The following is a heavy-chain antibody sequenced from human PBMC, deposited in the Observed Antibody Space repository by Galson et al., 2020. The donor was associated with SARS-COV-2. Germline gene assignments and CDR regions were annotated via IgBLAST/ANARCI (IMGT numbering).Heavy chain of an antibody. D-gene: IGHD2-2*01. CDR1: GFSFSSYA. CDR3: AKEVGYCSSASCSRLRSLDY. V-gene: IGHV3-23*01. Sequence: GESLKISCAASGFSFSSYAMSWVRQAPGKGLECVSYISDNGGDTNYADSVKGRFTISRDNSKNILYLQINNLRPDDTAVYYCAKEVGYCSSASCSRLRSLDYWGQGTLVTVSS. J-gene: IGHJ4*02. CDR2: ISDNGGDT.